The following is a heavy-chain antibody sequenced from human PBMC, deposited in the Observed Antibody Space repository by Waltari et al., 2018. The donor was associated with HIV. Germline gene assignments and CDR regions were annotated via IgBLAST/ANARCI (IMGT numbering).Heavy chain of an antibody. Sequence: EVQLVQSGAEVKKPGESLKISCKGSGYSFTSYWIGWVRHMPGKGLEWMGIIYPGDSDTRYSPSFQGQVTISADKSISTAYLQWSSLKASDTAMYYCARQADGSSSHSSWNDAFDIWGQGTMVTVSS. V-gene: IGHV5-51*01. CDR2: IYPGDSDT. CDR3: ARQADGSSSHSSWNDAFDI. D-gene: IGHD6-13*01. CDR1: GYSFTSYW. J-gene: IGHJ3*02.